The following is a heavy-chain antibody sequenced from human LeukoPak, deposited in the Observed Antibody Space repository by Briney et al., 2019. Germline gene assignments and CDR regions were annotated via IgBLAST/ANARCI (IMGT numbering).Heavy chain of an antibody. CDR1: GFTFNRNA. V-gene: IGHV3-23*01. Sequence: GGSLRLSCAASGFTFNRNAISWVRQAPGKGLEWVSTIGGSGDKTFYADSVKGRFTISRDNSKNMLHLQISSLTGEDTALCYCVRRGDASSGWGDHDYWGQGALVTVSS. CDR3: VRRGDASSGWGDHDY. D-gene: IGHD6-19*01. J-gene: IGHJ4*02. CDR2: IGGSGDKT.